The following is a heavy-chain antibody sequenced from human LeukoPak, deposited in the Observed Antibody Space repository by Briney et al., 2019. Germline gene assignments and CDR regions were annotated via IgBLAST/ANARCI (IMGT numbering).Heavy chain of an antibody. V-gene: IGHV3-15*01. J-gene: IGHJ4*02. CDR2: IKSKSDGGTA. CDR3: ATAPGYWMHAPFDF. D-gene: IGHD3-22*01. Sequence: PGGSLRLSCAASGITFTDAWVNWVRQAPGKGLEWVGRIKSKSDGGTADYAAPVNGRFTISRDDSKNTVFLQMNSLKAEDTAVYYCATAPGYWMHAPFDFWGPGTAVIVSS. CDR1: GITFTDAW.